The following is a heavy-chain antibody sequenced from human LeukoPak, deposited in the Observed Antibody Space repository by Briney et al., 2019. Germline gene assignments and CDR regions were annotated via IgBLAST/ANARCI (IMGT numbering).Heavy chain of an antibody. J-gene: IGHJ4*02. CDR1: GFTFDDYA. V-gene: IGHV3-9*01. Sequence: GGSLRLSCAASGFTFDDYAMHWVRQAPGKGLEWVSGISWNSGSIGYADSVKGRFTISRDNAKNSLYLQMNSLRAGDTAVYYCAKPHFDDWGQGTLVTVSS. CDR3: AKPHFDD. CDR2: ISWNSGSI.